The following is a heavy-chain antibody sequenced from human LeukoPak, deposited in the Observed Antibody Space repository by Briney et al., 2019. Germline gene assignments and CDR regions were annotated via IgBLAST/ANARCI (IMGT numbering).Heavy chain of an antibody. Sequence: ASVKVSCKASGYTFTGYYMHWVRQAPGQRLEWMGRINPNSGGANYAQKFQGRVTMTRDTSISTAYMELSRLRSDDTAVYYCARDTTMVRGVIKRARFDYWGQGTLVTVSS. D-gene: IGHD3-10*01. V-gene: IGHV1-2*06. CDR1: GYTFTGYY. CDR2: INPNSGGA. CDR3: ARDTTMVRGVIKRARFDY. J-gene: IGHJ4*02.